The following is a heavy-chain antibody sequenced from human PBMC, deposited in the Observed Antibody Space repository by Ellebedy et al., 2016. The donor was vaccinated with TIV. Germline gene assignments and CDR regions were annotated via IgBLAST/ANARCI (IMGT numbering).Heavy chain of an antibody. V-gene: IGHV1-18*01. Sequence: ASVKVSCKASGYAFTSYGISWVRQAPGQRLEWMGWINAGNGNTKYSQKFQGRVTITRDTSTSTAYMELRSLRSDDTAVYYCARDNVGGYDLNGIDYWGQGTLVTVSS. CDR3: ARDNVGGYDLNGIDY. D-gene: IGHD5-12*01. J-gene: IGHJ4*02. CDR1: GYAFTSYG. CDR2: INAGNGNT.